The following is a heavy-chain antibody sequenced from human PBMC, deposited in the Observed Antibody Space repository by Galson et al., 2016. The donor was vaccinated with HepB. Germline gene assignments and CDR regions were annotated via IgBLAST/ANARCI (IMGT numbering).Heavy chain of an antibody. CDR3: ARVPSDKVVVCYFYSLDV. Sequence: SLRLSCAASGFSFSDYGMHWVRQAPGKGLEWVAVIWYDGSKKHYADSVKGRFTISRDNSKNTLYLQVTSLRAEDTAVYYCARVPSDKVVVCYFYSLDVWGRGTTVTVSS. CDR2: IWYDGSKK. CDR1: GFSFSDYG. V-gene: IGHV3-33*01. J-gene: IGHJ6*04. D-gene: IGHD5-18*01.